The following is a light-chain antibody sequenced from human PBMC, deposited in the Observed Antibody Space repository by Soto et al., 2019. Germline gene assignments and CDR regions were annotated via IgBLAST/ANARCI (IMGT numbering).Light chain of an antibody. J-gene: IGLJ2*01. CDR2: DVS. CDR1: TSTVGGFNF. V-gene: IGLV2-14*03. CDR3: SSYTSSNPVV. Sequence: QSALTQPASVSGSPGQPFTIPCPGTTSTVGGFNFVSWYQQHPGKAPKLMIYDVSNRPSGVSNRFSGSKSGNTASLTISGLQAEDEADYYCSSYTSSNPVVFGGGTKLTVL.